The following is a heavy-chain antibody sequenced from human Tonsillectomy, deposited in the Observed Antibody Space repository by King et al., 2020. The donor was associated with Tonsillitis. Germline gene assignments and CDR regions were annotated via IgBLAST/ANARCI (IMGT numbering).Heavy chain of an antibody. CDR3: ARDQNSNSWYRTSYYCGLDV. Sequence: VQLVECGGGVVPPGRSLRLSCAACGFTFSSYAMHWVRQAPGKGLEWVAVISYDGSNKYYADSVKGRFIISRDNSKNTLYLQMNSLRREDTAVYYCARDQNSNSWYRTSYYCGLDVWGRGPTATVSS. D-gene: IGHD6-13*01. CDR1: GFTFSSYA. CDR2: ISYDGSNK. J-gene: IGHJ6*02. V-gene: IGHV3-30*04.